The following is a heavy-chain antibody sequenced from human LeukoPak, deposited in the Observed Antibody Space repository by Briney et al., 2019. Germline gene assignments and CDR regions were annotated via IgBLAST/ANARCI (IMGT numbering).Heavy chain of an antibody. J-gene: IGHJ4*02. CDR2: IYSGGNT. Sequence: GGSLRLSCTASGFTASSNYLSWVRQAPGKGLEWLSVIYSGGNTYYADSVQGRFTISSDNSKNTVYLQMNSLRAEDTAVYYCAKGGVDPHPIYWGRGTLVTVSS. CDR1: GFTASSNY. D-gene: IGHD5-12*01. V-gene: IGHV3-53*01. CDR3: AKGGVDPHPIY.